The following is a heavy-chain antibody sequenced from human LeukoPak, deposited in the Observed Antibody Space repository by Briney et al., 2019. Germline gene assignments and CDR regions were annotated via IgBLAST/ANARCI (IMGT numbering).Heavy chain of an antibody. D-gene: IGHD3-10*01. CDR2: IIAYNGNT. Sequence: GASVKVSCKASGYTFTSYGISWVRQAPGQGLEWMGWIIAYNGNTNYAQTLQDRVTMTTDTYTSTAYMELRSLRSDDTAVYYCARGGHGITMVRGDFDYWGQGTLVSVSS. J-gene: IGHJ4*02. CDR1: GYTFTSYG. CDR3: ARGGHGITMVRGDFDY. V-gene: IGHV1-18*04.